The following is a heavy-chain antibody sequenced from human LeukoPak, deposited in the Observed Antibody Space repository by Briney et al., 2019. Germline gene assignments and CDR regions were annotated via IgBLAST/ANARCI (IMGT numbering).Heavy chain of an antibody. D-gene: IGHD6-19*01. CDR2: IRYDGSNK. CDR1: GFTFSTYG. Sequence: GGSLRLSCAASGFTFSTYGMHWVRQAPGKGLEWVAFIRYDGSNKYYADSVKGRFTISRDNSKNTLYLQMNSLRAEDTAVYYCARGSEYSSGWAFDYWGQGTLVTVSS. CDR3: ARGSEYSSGWAFDY. J-gene: IGHJ4*02. V-gene: IGHV3-30*02.